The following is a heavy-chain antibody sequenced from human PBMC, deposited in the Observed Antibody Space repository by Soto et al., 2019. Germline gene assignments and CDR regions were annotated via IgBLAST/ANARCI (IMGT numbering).Heavy chain of an antibody. V-gene: IGHV3-23*01. CDR3: ARRARTATTNWGAFDV. CDR1: GFTFNTYV. D-gene: IGHD1-7*01. Sequence: EVQLLESGGGLVQPGGSLRLSCAASGFTFNTYVMNWVRQAPGKGLEWVSTISYSADKTHYADSVKGRFTISRDNSRDTLFRQRNSLRADDAAVYYCARRARTATTNWGAFDVWGQGTMVTVSS. J-gene: IGHJ3*01. CDR2: ISYSADKT.